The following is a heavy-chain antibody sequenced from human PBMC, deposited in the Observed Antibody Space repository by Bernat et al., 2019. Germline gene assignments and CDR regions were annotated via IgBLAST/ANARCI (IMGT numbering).Heavy chain of an antibody. CDR2: IYPDDSNT. Sequence: EVQLVQSGAEVKKPGESLKISCKGSGYSFSTYWIGWVRQMPGNGLEWMGIIYPDDSNTRYSPSFQGQVTISADKSLSTAYLQWSSLKASDTAIYYCERIYTLNDYGQSYFYGMDVWGQGTTVTASS. J-gene: IGHJ6*02. CDR3: ERIYTLNDYGQSYFYGMDV. D-gene: IGHD4-17*01. CDR1: GYSFSTYW. V-gene: IGHV5-51*01.